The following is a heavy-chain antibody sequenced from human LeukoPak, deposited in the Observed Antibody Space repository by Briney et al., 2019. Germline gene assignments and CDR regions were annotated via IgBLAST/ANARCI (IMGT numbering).Heavy chain of an antibody. J-gene: IGHJ4*02. Sequence: SVKVSCKASGGTFSSYAISWVRQAPGQGLEWMGRIIPILGIANYAQKFQGRVTITADKSTSTAYMELSSLRSEDTAVYYCARDRCSSTSCYFGYLDYWGQGTLVTVSS. CDR1: GGTFSSYA. CDR3: ARDRCSSTSCYFGYLDY. CDR2: IIPILGIA. D-gene: IGHD2-2*01. V-gene: IGHV1-69*04.